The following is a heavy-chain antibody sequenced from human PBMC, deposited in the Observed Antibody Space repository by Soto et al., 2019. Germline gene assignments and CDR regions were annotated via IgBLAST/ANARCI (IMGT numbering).Heavy chain of an antibody. CDR3: AKVAFRGFDY. CDR1: GFTFSSYS. D-gene: IGHD3-10*01. V-gene: IGHV3-7*01. CDR2: IKEDGIEK. Sequence: GGSLRLSCAASGFTFSSYSMSWVRQAPGKGLEWVATIKEDGIEKYYVESVKGRFTVSRDNANNSLYLQMNSLRAEDTAVYYCAKVAFRGFDYWGQGTLVTVS. J-gene: IGHJ4*02.